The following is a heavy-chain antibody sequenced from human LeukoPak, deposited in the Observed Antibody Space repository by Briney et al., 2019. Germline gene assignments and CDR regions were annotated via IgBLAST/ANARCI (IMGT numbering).Heavy chain of an antibody. Sequence: PSETLSLTCTVSGGSISSSSYYWGWIRQPPGKGLEWIGSIYYSGSTYYNPSLKSRVTISVDTSKNQFSLKLSSVTAADTAVYYCARADLTGYCFDYWGQGTLVTVSS. CDR3: ARADLTGYCFDY. V-gene: IGHV4-39*07. CDR2: IYYSGST. CDR1: GGSISSSSYY. J-gene: IGHJ4*02. D-gene: IGHD3-9*01.